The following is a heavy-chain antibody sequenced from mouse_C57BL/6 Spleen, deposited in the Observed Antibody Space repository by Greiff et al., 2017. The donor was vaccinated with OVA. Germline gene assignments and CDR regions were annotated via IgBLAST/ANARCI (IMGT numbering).Heavy chain of an antibody. CDR1: GFTFSSYA. CDR2: ISDGGSYT. Sequence: EVMLVESGGGLVKPGGSLKLSCAASGFTFSSYAMSWVRQTPEKRLEWVATISDGGSYTYYPDNVKGRFTISRDNAKNNLYLQMSHLKSEDTAMYYGARDDYYGSSHYAMDYWGQGTSVTVSS. D-gene: IGHD1-1*01. V-gene: IGHV5-4*01. CDR3: ARDDYYGSSHYAMDY. J-gene: IGHJ4*01.